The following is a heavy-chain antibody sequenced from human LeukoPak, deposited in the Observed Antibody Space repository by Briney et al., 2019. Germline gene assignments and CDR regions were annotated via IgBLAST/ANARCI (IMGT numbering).Heavy chain of an antibody. Sequence: RGESLKISCKGSGYSFTSYWIGWVRQMPGKGLEWMGIIYPGDSDTGYSPSFQGQVTISADKSISTAYLQWSSLKASDTAMYYCARPNYYYDSSGYYRYYFDYWGQGTLVTVSS. V-gene: IGHV5-51*01. D-gene: IGHD3-22*01. J-gene: IGHJ4*02. CDR2: IYPGDSDT. CDR3: ARPNYYYDSSGYYRYYFDY. CDR1: GYSFTSYW.